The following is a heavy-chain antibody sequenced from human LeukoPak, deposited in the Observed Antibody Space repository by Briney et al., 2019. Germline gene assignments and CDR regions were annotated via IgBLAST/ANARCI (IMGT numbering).Heavy chain of an antibody. CDR1: GGTLSSYA. J-gene: IGHJ4*02. CDR3: ARERGRLRFLEWFFDY. D-gene: IGHD3-3*01. Sequence: SVKVSCKASGGTLSSYAISWVRQAPGQGLEWMGRIIPIFGTANYAQKFQGRVTITTDESTSTAYMELSSLRSEDTAVYYCARERGRLRFLEWFFDYWGQGTLVTVPS. CDR2: IIPIFGTA. V-gene: IGHV1-69*05.